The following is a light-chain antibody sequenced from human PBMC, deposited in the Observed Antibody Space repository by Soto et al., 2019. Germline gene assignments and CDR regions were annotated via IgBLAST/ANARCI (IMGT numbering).Light chain of an antibody. CDR3: QQHSSSSPYT. CDR1: QSISSW. Sequence: DIQMTQSPSTLSASVGDSVTITCRASQSISSWLAWYQQKPGKAPNLLIYKASTLGSGVPSRFSGGGSGTEFTLTISSLQPDDFATYYCQQHSSSSPYTFGQGTKLEIK. J-gene: IGKJ2*01. CDR2: KAS. V-gene: IGKV1-5*03.